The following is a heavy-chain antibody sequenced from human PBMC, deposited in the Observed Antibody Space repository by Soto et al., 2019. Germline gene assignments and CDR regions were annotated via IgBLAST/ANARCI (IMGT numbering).Heavy chain of an antibody. Sequence: SETLSLTCAVYGGSFSGYYWSWIRQPPGKGLEWIGEINHSGSTNYNPSLKSRVTISVDTSKNQFSLKLSSVTAADTAVYYCARSTTQQLVPQVGNWFDPWCQGTLVTVS. V-gene: IGHV4-34*01. J-gene: IGHJ5*02. CDR3: ARSTTQQLVPQVGNWFDP. CDR2: INHSGST. D-gene: IGHD6-13*01. CDR1: GGSFSGYY.